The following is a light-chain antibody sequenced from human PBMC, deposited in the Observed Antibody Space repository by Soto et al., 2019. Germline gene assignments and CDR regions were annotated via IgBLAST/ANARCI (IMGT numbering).Light chain of an antibody. J-gene: IGLJ1*01. CDR1: SSDVGSYNL. V-gene: IGLV2-23*02. Sequence: QSALTQPASVSGSPGQSIAFSCPGTSSDVGSYNLVSWYQQHPGKAPKLMIYEVTKRPSGVSNRFSGSKSGNTASLTISGLQAEDEADYYCCSYAGSSTIVFGTGTKVTVL. CDR3: CSYAGSSTIV. CDR2: EVT.